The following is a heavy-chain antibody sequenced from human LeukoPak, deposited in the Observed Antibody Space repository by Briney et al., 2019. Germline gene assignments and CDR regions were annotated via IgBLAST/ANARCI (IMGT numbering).Heavy chain of an antibody. J-gene: IGHJ4*02. CDR1: GVSVSISSYY. D-gene: IGHD2-2*01. CDR2: IYSGST. V-gene: IGHV4-39*01. Sequence: SETLSLTCTVSGVSVSISSYYGCFLPPPRGKRLGLISIIYSGSTYYNPSLKSRVTVSVDTSKNQFSLKLSSVTAAGTAVYYCARSYCSSAFCRSVGYVDSWGQGTLVTVSS. CDR3: ARSYCSSAFCRSVGYVDS.